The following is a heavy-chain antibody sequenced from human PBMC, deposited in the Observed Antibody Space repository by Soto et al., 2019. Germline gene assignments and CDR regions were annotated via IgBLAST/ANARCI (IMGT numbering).Heavy chain of an antibody. D-gene: IGHD6-6*01. CDR1: GWCFSGYY. J-gene: IGHJ4*02. CDR2: ISHSGST. CDR3: ARGGYSSSSRSFDY. V-gene: IGHV4-34*01. Sequence: XETLYLPCSVYGWCFSGYYWSWIRQPPGKGLEWLGEISHSGSTNYNPSLKSRVSISVDTSKNHFSLKLSSVTAADMAVYYCARGGYSSSSRSFDYSGQGTLVTVSS.